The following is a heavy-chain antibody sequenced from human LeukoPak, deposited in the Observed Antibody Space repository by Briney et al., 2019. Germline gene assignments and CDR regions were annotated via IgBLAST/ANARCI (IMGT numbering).Heavy chain of an antibody. D-gene: IGHD1-26*01. CDR1: GFTFSSYG. V-gene: IGHV3-30*02. Sequence: PGGSLRLSCAASGFTFSSYGMHWVRQAPGKGLEWVAFIRYDGSNKYDADSVKGRFTISRDNSKNTLYLQMNSLRAEDTAVYYCAKDPSGSFVDYFDYWGQGTLVTVSS. CDR2: IRYDGSNK. CDR3: AKDPSGSFVDYFDY. J-gene: IGHJ4*02.